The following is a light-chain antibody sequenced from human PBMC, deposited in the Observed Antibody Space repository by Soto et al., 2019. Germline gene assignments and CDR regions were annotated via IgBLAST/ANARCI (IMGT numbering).Light chain of an antibody. Sequence: DIVMTQSPDSLAVSLGERATINCKSSQSLLYSSNNKNYLAWYQQKPGQPPKLLFYWASTRESGVPDRFSASGSGTDFTLTINSLQAEDVAVYYCQQYHYTPPYTFGQGTKLEIK. CDR3: QQYHYTPPYT. CDR1: QSLLYSSNNKNY. CDR2: WAS. V-gene: IGKV4-1*01. J-gene: IGKJ2*01.